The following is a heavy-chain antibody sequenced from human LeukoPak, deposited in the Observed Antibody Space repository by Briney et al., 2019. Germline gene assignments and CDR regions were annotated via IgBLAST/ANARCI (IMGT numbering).Heavy chain of an antibody. CDR2: IRWSGGNT. Sequence: GGSLRLSCAASGFTFSSYAMSWVRQAPGKGLEWVSAIRWSGGNTYYADSVKGRFTISRDNSKNTLFLQMNGLRGGDTAQYYCARYCRTSSCSSYSYYGMDVWGQGTTVTVSS. CDR1: GFTFSSYA. D-gene: IGHD2-2*01. V-gene: IGHV3-23*01. CDR3: ARYCRTSSCSSYSYYGMDV. J-gene: IGHJ6*02.